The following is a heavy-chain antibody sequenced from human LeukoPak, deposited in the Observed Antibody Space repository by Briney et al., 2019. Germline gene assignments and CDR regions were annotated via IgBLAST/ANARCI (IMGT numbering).Heavy chain of an antibody. CDR2: LSGSGCST. CDR1: GFTFSSYA. CDR3: AKVMKYQLLAPFDY. Sequence: PSGGSLRLSCAASGFTFSSYAMSWVRQAPGKGLEWVSALSGSGCSTYFADSVKGRLTISRDNSKNTLYLQMNSLRAEDTAVYYCAKVMKYQLLAPFDYWGQGTLVTVSS. J-gene: IGHJ4*02. D-gene: IGHD2-2*01. V-gene: IGHV3-23*01.